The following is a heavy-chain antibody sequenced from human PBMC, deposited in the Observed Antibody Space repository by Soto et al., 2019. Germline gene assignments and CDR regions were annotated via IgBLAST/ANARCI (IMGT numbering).Heavy chain of an antibody. CDR1: GYTFTSYG. J-gene: IGHJ6*02. CDR2: MNPNSGNT. D-gene: IGHD6-13*01. V-gene: IGHV1-8*02. Sequence: GASVKVSCKASGYTFTSYGISWVRQAPGQGLEWMGWMNPNSGNTGYAQKFQGRVTMTRNTSISTAYMELSSLRSEDTAVYYCARAWSSSWYYYYYGMDVWGQGTTVTVSS. CDR3: ARAWSSSWYYYYYGMDV.